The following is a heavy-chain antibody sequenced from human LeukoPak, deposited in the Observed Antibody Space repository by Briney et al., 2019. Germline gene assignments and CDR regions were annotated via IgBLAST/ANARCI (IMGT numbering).Heavy chain of an antibody. CDR1: GGSISSYY. CDR2: IYYSGST. D-gene: IGHD1-26*01. V-gene: IGHV4-59*01. J-gene: IGHJ5*02. Sequence: SETLSLTCTVSGGSISSYYWSWIRRPPGKGLEWIGYIYYSGSTNYNPSLKSRVTISVDTSKNQFSLKLSSVTAADTAVYYCARVKWELLRSWFDPWGQGTLVTVSS. CDR3: ARVKWELLRSWFDP.